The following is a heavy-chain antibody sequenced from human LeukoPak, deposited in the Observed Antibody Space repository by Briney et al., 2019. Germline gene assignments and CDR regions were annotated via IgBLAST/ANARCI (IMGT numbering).Heavy chain of an antibody. CDR1: GGSFSGYY. D-gene: IGHD2-15*01. J-gene: IGHJ6*03. Sequence: SETLSLTCAVYGGSFSGYYWRWIRQPPGKGLEWIGEINPSGSTNYNPSLKSRVTISVDTSKNQFSLKLSSVTAADTAVYYCARDYRYCSGGSCYTRPSYYYYYMDVWGKGTTVTVS. CDR3: ARDYRYCSGGSCYTRPSYYYYYMDV. V-gene: IGHV4-34*01. CDR2: INPSGST.